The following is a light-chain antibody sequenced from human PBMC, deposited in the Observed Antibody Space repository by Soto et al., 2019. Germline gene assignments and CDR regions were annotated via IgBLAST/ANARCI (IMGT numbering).Light chain of an antibody. CDR2: KAS. CDR3: QQYNSYPLT. Sequence: RVTESPATLSSSLGDRVTITCRASQSISSWLAWYQQKPGKAPKLLIYKASSLESGVPSRFSGSGSGTEFTLIISSLQPDDFATYYCQQYNSYPLTFGGGTKVDIK. V-gene: IGKV1-5*03. J-gene: IGKJ4*01. CDR1: QSISSW.